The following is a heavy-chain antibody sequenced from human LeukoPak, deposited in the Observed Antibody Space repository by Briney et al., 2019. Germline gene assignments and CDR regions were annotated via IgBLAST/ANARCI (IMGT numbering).Heavy chain of an antibody. V-gene: IGHV3-48*01. CDR2: ISGGSSDI. CDR1: GFIFGSYS. CDR3: ANGLLP. J-gene: IGHJ4*02. Sequence: PGGSLRLSCAASGFIFGSYSMNWVRQAPGKGLEWISYISGGSSDIHYADSVKGRFTISRDNSKNTLYLQMNSLRAEDTAVYYCANGLLPWGQGTLVTVSS.